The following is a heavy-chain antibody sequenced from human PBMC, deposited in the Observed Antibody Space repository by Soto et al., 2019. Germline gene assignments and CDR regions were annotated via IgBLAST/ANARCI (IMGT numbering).Heavy chain of an antibody. CDR1: GYTFTSYG. D-gene: IGHD3-22*01. CDR3: AREGYYDSSGLIAY. Sequence: ASVKVSCKASGYTFTSYGISWVRQAPGQGLEWMGWISAYNGNTNYAQKLRGRVTMTTDTSTSTAYMELRSLRSDDTAVYYCAREGYYDSSGLIAYWGQGTLVTVSS. J-gene: IGHJ4*02. CDR2: ISAYNGNT. V-gene: IGHV1-18*01.